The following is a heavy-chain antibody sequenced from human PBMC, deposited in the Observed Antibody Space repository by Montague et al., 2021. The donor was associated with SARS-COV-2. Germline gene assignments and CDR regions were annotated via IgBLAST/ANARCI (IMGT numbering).Heavy chain of an antibody. CDR3: AREDRWNLFDP. D-gene: IGHD5-24*01. Sequence: KPSLKSRVTFSVDTSKNQFSLKLISVTAADTAVYFCAREDRWNLFDPGGQGVSVTVSS. V-gene: IGHV4-59*01. J-gene: IGHJ5*02.